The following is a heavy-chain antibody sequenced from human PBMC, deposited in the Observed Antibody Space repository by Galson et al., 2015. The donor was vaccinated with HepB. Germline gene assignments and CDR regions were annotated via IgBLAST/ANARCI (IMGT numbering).Heavy chain of an antibody. Sequence: PALVKPTQTLTVTCTFSGFSLSTSGVGVGWIRQPPGKALEWLALIYWDDDKRYSPSLKSRLTITKDTSKNQVVLTMTNMDPVDTATYYCARDRVGDLGFDHWGQGTLVTVSS. CDR1: GFSLSTSGVG. CDR2: IYWDDDK. J-gene: IGHJ4*02. CDR3: ARDRVGDLGFDH. V-gene: IGHV2-5*02. D-gene: IGHD1-26*01.